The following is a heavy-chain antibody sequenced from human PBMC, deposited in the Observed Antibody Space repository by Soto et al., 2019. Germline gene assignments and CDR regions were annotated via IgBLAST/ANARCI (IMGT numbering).Heavy chain of an antibody. V-gene: IGHV3-30*18. CDR3: AKSYSSSSLFSYYYGMDV. J-gene: IGHJ6*02. D-gene: IGHD6-6*01. CDR2: ISYDGSNK. CDR1: GFTFSSYG. Sequence: GGSLRLSCAASGFTFSSYGMHWVRQAPGKGLEWVAVISYDGSNKYYAYSVKGRFTISRDNSKNTLYLQMNSLRAEDTAVYYCAKSYSSSSLFSYYYGMDVWGQGTTVTVSS.